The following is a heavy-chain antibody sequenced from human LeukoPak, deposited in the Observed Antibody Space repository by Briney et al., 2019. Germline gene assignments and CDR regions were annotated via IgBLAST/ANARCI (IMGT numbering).Heavy chain of an antibody. V-gene: IGHV1-69*13. D-gene: IGHD6-6*01. CDR1: GGTFSSYA. Sequence: ASVKVSCKASGGTFSSYAISWVRQAPGQGLEWMGGIIPIFGTANSAQKFQGRVTITADESTNTAYMELSSLRSEDTAVYYRARPYSSSSYYYGMDVWGQGTTVTVSS. CDR2: IIPIFGTA. J-gene: IGHJ6*02. CDR3: ARPYSSSSYYYGMDV.